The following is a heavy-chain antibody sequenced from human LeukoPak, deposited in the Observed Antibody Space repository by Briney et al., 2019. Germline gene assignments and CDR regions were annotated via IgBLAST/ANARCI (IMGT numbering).Heavy chain of an antibody. CDR3: ARGYCGGDCYSSGEFDY. Sequence: GESLKISCRGSGYSFTSYWIGWVRQMPGKGLEWMGTIYPGDSDTRYSPSFQGQVTISADKSISTAYLQWSSLKASDTAMYYCARGYCGGDCYSSGEFDYWGQGTLVTVSS. CDR2: IYPGDSDT. D-gene: IGHD2-21*02. CDR1: GYSFTSYW. J-gene: IGHJ4*02. V-gene: IGHV5-51*01.